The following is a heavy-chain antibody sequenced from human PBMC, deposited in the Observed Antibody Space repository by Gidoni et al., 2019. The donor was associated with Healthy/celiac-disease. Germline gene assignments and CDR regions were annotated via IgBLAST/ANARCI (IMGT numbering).Heavy chain of an antibody. J-gene: IGHJ4*02. D-gene: IGHD3-22*01. Sequence: QVQLVESGGGVVQPGRSLRLSCAASGFTFSSYGMHWVRQAPGKGLEWVAVIWYDGSNKYYADSVKGRFTISRDNSKNTLYLQMNSLRAEDTAVYYCARAPDYYDTRGFDYWGQGTLVTVSS. CDR1: GFTFSSYG. CDR3: ARAPDYYDTRGFDY. CDR2: IWYDGSNK. V-gene: IGHV3-33*01.